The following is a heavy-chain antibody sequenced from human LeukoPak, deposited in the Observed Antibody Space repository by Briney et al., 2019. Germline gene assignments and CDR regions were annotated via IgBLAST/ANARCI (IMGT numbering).Heavy chain of an antibody. CDR1: GGSISSTNYY. D-gene: IGHD3-10*01. CDR2: IYYSGTT. V-gene: IGHV4-39*07. CDR3: ARVGGYYSGSGSYYNTPFDC. Sequence: SETLSLTCTVSGGSISSTNYYWGWIRQPPEKGLEWIANIYYSGTTYYSPSLKSRVTISIDTSKNQFSLKLNSVTAADTAVYYCARVGGYYSGSGSYYNTPFDCWGQGTLVTVSS. J-gene: IGHJ4*02.